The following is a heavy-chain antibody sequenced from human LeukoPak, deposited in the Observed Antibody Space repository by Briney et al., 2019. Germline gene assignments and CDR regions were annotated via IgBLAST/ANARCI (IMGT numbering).Heavy chain of an antibody. CDR2: IKQDGSEK. J-gene: IGHJ4*02. CDR1: GFTFDDYA. V-gene: IGHV3-7*01. CDR3: ARGGGLFVF. D-gene: IGHD3-10*02. Sequence: GGSLRLSCAASGFTFDDYAMHWVRQAPGKGLEWVANIKQDGSEKYYVDSVKGRFTISRDNAKNSLYLQMNSLRAEDTAVYYCARGGGLFVFGGQGTLVTVSS.